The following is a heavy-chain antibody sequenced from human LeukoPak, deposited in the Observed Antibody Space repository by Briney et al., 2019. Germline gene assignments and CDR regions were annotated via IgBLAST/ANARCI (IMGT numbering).Heavy chain of an antibody. CDR2: ISGSSTHT. D-gene: IGHD3-10*01. CDR1: GFRFSDHY. CDR3: GRGWLL. Sequence: PGGSLRLSCAASGFRFSDHYMNWIRQAPRKGLEWVSYISGSSTHTNYADSVKGRFTISRDNAKKSLYLQMNSLRVDDTAIYYRGRGWLLRGQGTLVTVSS. J-gene: IGHJ4*02. V-gene: IGHV3-11*06.